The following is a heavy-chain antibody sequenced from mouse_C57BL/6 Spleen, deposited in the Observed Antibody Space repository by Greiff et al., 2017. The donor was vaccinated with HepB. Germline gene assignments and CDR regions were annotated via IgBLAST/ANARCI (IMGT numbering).Heavy chain of an antibody. CDR1: GFSLTSYG. CDR2: IWSGGST. CDR3: ARGGDDYDPWFAY. Sequence: VQGVESGPGLVQPSQSLSITCTVSGFSLTSYGVHWVRQSPGKGLEWLGVIWSGGSTDYNAAFISRLSISKDNSKSQVFFKMNSLQADDTAIYYCARGGDDYDPWFAYWGQGTLVTVSA. J-gene: IGHJ3*01. V-gene: IGHV2-2*01. D-gene: IGHD2-4*01.